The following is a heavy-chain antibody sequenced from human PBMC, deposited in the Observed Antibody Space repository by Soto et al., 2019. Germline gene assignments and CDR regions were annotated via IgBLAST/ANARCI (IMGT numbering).Heavy chain of an antibody. J-gene: IGHJ4*02. D-gene: IGHD6-19*01. CDR3: ARLPEGAVAAPFDY. Sequence: SETLSLTCTVSGGSISSYYWSWIRQPPGKGLEWIGYIYYSGSTNYNPSLKSRVTISVDTSKNQFSLKLSSVTAADTAVYYCARLPEGAVAAPFDYWGRGTLVTVSS. CDR2: IYYSGST. V-gene: IGHV4-59*01. CDR1: GGSISSYY.